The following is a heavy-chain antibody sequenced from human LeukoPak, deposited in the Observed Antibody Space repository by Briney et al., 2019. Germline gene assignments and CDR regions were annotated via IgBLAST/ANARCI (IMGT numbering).Heavy chain of an antibody. Sequence: PGGSLRLSCAASGYTFSSYWMGWVRQAPGKGLEWVANIKRDGSEKYYGDSVKGRFTVSRHNAKNSLYLQMNSLRAEDTAVYYCARDKEAAVDFWSGYYPLWGQGTLVTVSS. V-gene: IGHV3-7*01. CDR1: GYTFSSYW. CDR2: IKRDGSEK. J-gene: IGHJ4*02. D-gene: IGHD3-3*01. CDR3: ARDKEAAVDFWSGYYPL.